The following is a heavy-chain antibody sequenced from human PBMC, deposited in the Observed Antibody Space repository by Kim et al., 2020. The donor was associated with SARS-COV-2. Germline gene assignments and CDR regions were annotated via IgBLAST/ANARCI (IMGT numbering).Heavy chain of an antibody. CDR3: ARPRQQLPPLVFDY. V-gene: IGHV5-10-1*01. J-gene: IGHJ4*02. Sequence: PSLQGHVTISADKSISTAYLQWSGLKAADTAMYYCARPRQQLPPLVFDYWGQGTLVTVSS. D-gene: IGHD6-13*01.